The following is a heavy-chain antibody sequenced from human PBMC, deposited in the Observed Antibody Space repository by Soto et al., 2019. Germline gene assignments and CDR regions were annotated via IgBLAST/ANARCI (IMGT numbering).Heavy chain of an antibody. V-gene: IGHV1-18*01. Sequence: ASVKVSCKASGYTFTSYGISWVRQAPGQGLERMGWISAYNGNTNYAQKLQGRVTMTTDTSTSTAYMELRSLRSDDTAVYYCARERTPSSDYSNYVGYYYYMDVWGKGTTVTVSS. CDR1: GYTFTSYG. CDR2: ISAYNGNT. D-gene: IGHD4-4*01. CDR3: ARERTPSSDYSNYVGYYYYMDV. J-gene: IGHJ6*03.